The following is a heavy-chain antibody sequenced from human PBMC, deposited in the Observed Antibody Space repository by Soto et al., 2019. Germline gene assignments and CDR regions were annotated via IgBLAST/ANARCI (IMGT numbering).Heavy chain of an antibody. CDR3: ARDFSSSWYGIDAFDI. CDR2: ISSSGSYI. CDR1: GFTFSSYS. D-gene: IGHD6-13*01. V-gene: IGHV3-21*01. Sequence: GSLRLSCAASGFTFSSYSMNWVRQAPGKGLEWVSSISSSGSYIYYADSVKGRFTISRDNAKNSLYLQMNSLRAEDTAVYYCARDFSSSWYGIDAFDIWGQGTMVTVSS. J-gene: IGHJ3*02.